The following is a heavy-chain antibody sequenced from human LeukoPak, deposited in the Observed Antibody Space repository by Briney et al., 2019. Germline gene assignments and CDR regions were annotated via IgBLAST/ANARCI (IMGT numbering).Heavy chain of an antibody. CDR1: GFTFSSYG. CDR2: IWYDGSNK. CDR3: AKXGGSQRNWSWFDP. D-gene: IGHD1-26*01. Sequence: GGSLRLSCAASGFTFSSYGMHWVRQAPGKGLEWVAVIWYDGSNKYYADSVKGRFTISRDNSKNTLYLQMNSLRAEDTAVYYCAKXGGSQRNWSWFDPWGQGTLVTVSS. V-gene: IGHV3-33*06. J-gene: IGHJ5*02.